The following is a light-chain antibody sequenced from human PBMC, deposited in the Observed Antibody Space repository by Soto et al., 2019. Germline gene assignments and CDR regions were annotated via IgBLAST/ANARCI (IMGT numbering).Light chain of an antibody. Sequence: ASRMTQSPSSLSASTGDRVTITCRASQGISSYLAWYQQKPGKAPKLLIYAASTLQSGVPSRFSGSGSGTDFTLTISCLQSEDFATYYCQQYYSYTSLTFGGGTKVEIK. CDR3: QQYYSYTSLT. CDR1: QGISSY. CDR2: AAS. V-gene: IGKV1-8*01. J-gene: IGKJ4*01.